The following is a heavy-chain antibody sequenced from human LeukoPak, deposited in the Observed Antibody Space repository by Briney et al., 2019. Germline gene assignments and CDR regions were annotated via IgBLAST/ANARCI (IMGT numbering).Heavy chain of an antibody. CDR1: GGSISSYY. CDR2: IYYSGST. D-gene: IGHD5-24*01. CDR3: ARAQRWVYGMDV. J-gene: IGHJ6*02. V-gene: IGHV4-59*01. Sequence: PSETLSLTCTVSGGSISSYYWSWIRQPPGKGLEWVGYIYYSGSTNYNPSLKSRVTISVDTSKIQFSLKLSSVTAADTAVYYCARAQRWVYGMDVWGQGTTVTVSS.